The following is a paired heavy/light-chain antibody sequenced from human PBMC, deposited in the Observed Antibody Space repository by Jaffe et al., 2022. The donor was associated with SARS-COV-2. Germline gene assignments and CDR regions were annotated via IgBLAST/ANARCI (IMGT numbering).Light chain of an antibody. J-gene: IGLJ3*02. Sequence: QSVVTQSPSASGAPGQSVTISCSGSSSNIGTNVVFWYQHLPETAPKLLIYKNTQRPSGVPERISGSKSGTSASLAISGLRSEDEGEYYCAVWDDRQSTWMFGGGTKLTVL. V-gene: IGLV1-47*01. CDR3: AVWDDRQSTWM. CDR2: KNT. CDR1: SSNIGTNV.
Heavy chain of an antibody. D-gene: IGHD3-10*01. Sequence: QLVESGGGLVQPGGSLRLSCVGSEFRFRPYAMFWVRQAPGKGLEFVSAISGDGGTTNYAASVKGRFIVSRDNSKNTLFLQMGGLRGDDMAVYYCARGPTELSNGLDVWGQGTRVSVSS. CDR1: EFRFRPYA. CDR2: ISGDGGTT. V-gene: IGHV3-64*07. J-gene: IGHJ6*02. CDR3: ARGPTELSNGLDV.